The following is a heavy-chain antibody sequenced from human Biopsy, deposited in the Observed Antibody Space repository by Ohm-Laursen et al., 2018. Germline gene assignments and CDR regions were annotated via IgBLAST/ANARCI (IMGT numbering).Heavy chain of an antibody. Sequence: TLSLTCVVYNVSFSSFYWSWIRQPPGKGLEWIGEISHTGSTNYNPPLKSRVFMSVDTSRSQFSLKLSSVTAADTAVYYCARDYDTSGYYYVSWGQGTLVTVSS. D-gene: IGHD3-22*01. CDR1: NVSFSSFY. CDR3: ARDYDTSGYYYVS. CDR2: ISHTGST. J-gene: IGHJ5*02. V-gene: IGHV4-34*01.